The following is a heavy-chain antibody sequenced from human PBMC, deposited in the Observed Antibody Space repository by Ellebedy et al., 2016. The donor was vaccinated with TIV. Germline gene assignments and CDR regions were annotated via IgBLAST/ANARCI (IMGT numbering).Heavy chain of an antibody. Sequence: GESLKISXAASGFTFSTYSMNWVRQAPGKGLEWVSYISSSSTTIYYADSVRGRFTISRDNAKNSLYLQMNSLRAEDTAVYYCARDLTFPVGQQLIPFDYWGQGTLVTVSS. V-gene: IGHV3-48*04. D-gene: IGHD6-13*01. CDR1: GFTFSTYS. CDR2: ISSSSTTI. J-gene: IGHJ4*02. CDR3: ARDLTFPVGQQLIPFDY.